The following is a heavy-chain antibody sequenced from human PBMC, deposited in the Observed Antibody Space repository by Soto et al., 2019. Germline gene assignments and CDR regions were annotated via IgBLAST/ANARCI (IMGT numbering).Heavy chain of an antibody. CDR1: DGSVNSDSYY. V-gene: IGHV4-61*01. CDR2: VSNSGTT. J-gene: IGHJ5*02. D-gene: IGHD2-21*02. Sequence: VQLQESGPRLVKPSETLSLTCTVSDGSVNSDSYYWSWIRQPPGKGLEWLSSVSNSGTTNYNPSRKSREALTVHPHKNLLYLKLIPVTAADTAVYYCAIHNGVTAMGLYNWLDPWGQGILVTGST. CDR3: AIHNGVTAMGLYNWLDP.